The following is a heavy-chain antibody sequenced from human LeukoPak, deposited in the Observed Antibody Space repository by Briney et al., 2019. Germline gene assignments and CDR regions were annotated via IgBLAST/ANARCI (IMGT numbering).Heavy chain of an antibody. V-gene: IGHV4-59*01. CDR1: GDSISTYY. J-gene: IGHJ4*02. D-gene: IGHD5-18*01. CDR3: SASKQLWLRGLFDY. CDR2: VYYSGST. Sequence: SGTLSLTCSVSGDSISTYYWSWIRQPPGKALEWIGYVYYSGSTDYNPSLKSRVTISVDTSKKQFSLNLNSVTAADTAVYYCSASKQLWLRGLFDYWGQGTLVTVSS.